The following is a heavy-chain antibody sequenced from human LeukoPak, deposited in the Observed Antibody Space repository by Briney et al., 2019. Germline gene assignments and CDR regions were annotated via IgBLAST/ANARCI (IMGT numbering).Heavy chain of an antibody. D-gene: IGHD3-9*01. J-gene: IGHJ3*02. CDR2: IYHSGST. CDR3: ARGVLRYFDWLLIGSDAFDI. CDR1: GGSISSSSYY. V-gene: IGHV4-39*07. Sequence: PSETLSLTCTVSGGSISSSSYYWGWIRQPPGKGLEWIGSIYHSGSTYYNPSLKSRVTISVDTSKNQFSLKLSSVTAADTAVYYCARGVLRYFDWLLIGSDAFDIWGQGTMVTVSS.